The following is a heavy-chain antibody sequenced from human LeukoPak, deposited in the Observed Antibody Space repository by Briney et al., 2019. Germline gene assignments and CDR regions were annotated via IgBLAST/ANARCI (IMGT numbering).Heavy chain of an antibody. CDR2: ISGSDGST. CDR1: GFTFSSYA. Sequence: GGSLRLSCVASGFTFSSYAMNWVRQAPGKGLEWLSTISGSDGSTYYADSAKGRFTISRDNSKNTLYLQMNSLRAEDTAVYYCAKDQRYYDSSGSPYYYYGMDVWGRGTTVTVSS. D-gene: IGHD3-22*01. V-gene: IGHV3-23*01. J-gene: IGHJ6*02. CDR3: AKDQRYYDSSGSPYYYYGMDV.